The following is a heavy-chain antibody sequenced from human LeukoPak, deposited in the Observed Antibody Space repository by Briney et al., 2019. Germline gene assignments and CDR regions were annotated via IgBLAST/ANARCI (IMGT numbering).Heavy chain of an antibody. CDR2: IYYSGST. Sequence: SETLSLTCTVSGGSISSSSYYWGWIRQPPGKGLEWIGSIYYSGSTYYNPSLKSRVTISVDTSKNQFSLKLSSVTAADTAVYYCAREETITSSFRAWGQGTLVTVSS. D-gene: IGHD6-6*01. CDR3: AREETITSSFRA. J-gene: IGHJ5*02. CDR1: GGSISSSSYY. V-gene: IGHV4-39*07.